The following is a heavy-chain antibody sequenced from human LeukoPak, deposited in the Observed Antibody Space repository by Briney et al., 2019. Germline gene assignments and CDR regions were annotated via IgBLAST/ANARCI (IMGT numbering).Heavy chain of an antibody. CDR1: GGSISSYY. V-gene: IGHV4-4*07. J-gene: IGHJ4*02. CDR2: IYTSGST. Sequence: SETLSLTCTVSGGSISSYYWSWIRQPAGKGLEWIGRIYTSGSTNYNPSLKSRVTISVDKSKNQFSLKLSSVTAADTAVYYCAITANDSSGYYYGYWGQGTLVTVSS. D-gene: IGHD3-22*01. CDR3: AITANDSSGYYYGY.